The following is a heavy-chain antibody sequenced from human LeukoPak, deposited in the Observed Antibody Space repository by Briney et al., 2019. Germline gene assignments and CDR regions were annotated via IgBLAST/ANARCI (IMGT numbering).Heavy chain of an antibody. CDR1: GFTFSSYA. V-gene: IGHV3-23*01. D-gene: IGHD6-13*01. Sequence: GGSLRLSCAASGFTFSSYAMNWVRQAPGKGLEWVSTISISGGTTYYADSVKGRSSISRDNSKGTAYLQLNSLRAEDTAIYYCARRAADPRYPYMDVWGNGTTVTVSS. CDR3: ARRAADPRYPYMDV. CDR2: ISISGGTT. J-gene: IGHJ6*03.